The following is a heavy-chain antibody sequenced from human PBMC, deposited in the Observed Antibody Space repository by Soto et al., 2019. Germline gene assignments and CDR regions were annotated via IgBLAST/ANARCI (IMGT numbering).Heavy chain of an antibody. CDR2: ISHSGRT. D-gene: IGHD1-1*01. CDR1: GGNLCGYF. Sequence: SESLYLTSAVYGGNLCGYFWSWSRKNPGKGVERIGEISHSGRTKYNPSLKSRVTISVDMSKNQFSLKVSSVTAADTAVSSCARAERLNVIGIQNWFDPWAQGTFVTLSS. V-gene: IGHV4-34*01. CDR3: ARAERLNVIGIQNWFDP. J-gene: IGHJ5*02.